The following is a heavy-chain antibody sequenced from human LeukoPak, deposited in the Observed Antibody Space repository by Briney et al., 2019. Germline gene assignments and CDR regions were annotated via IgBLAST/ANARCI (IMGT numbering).Heavy chain of an antibody. CDR2: ISGTGGTT. V-gene: IGHV3-23*01. CDR3: AKNGDRGAYCSGGSCCPYYYYYMDV. D-gene: IGHD2-15*01. Sequence: RGSLRLSCAASGFTFSSYGMSWVRQAPGKGLEWVSAISGTGGTTYYADSVKGRFTISRDNSKNTLYLQMNSLRAEDTAVYYCAKNGDRGAYCSGGSCCPYYYYYMDVWGKGTTVTISS. J-gene: IGHJ6*03. CDR1: GFTFSSYG.